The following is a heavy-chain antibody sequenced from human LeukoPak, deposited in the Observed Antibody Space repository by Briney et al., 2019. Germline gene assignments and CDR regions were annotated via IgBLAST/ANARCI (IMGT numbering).Heavy chain of an antibody. Sequence: SETLSLTCTVSGGSISSYYWSWIRQPPGKGLEWIGYIYYSGSTNYNPSLKSRVTISVDTSKNQFSLKLSSVTAADTAVYYCARFSSVYYSIGVFDIWGKGTMVPVFS. D-gene: IGHD3-22*01. CDR1: GGSISSYY. CDR3: ARFSSVYYSIGVFDI. CDR2: IYYSGST. J-gene: IGHJ3*02. V-gene: IGHV4-59*08.